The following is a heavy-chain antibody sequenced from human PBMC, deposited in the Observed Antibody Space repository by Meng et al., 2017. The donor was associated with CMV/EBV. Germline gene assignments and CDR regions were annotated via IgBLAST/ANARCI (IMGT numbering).Heavy chain of an antibody. D-gene: IGHD3-10*01. CDR1: GYTFTSYA. J-gene: IGHJ6*02. Sequence: ASVKVSCKASGYTFTSYAMNWVRQAPGQGLEWMGWINTNTGNPTYAQGFTGRFVFSLDTSVSTAYLQICSLKAEDTAVYYCARDRSGDYYYYYGMDVWGQGTTVTVSS. CDR3: ARDRSGDYYYYYGMDV. CDR2: INTNTGNP. V-gene: IGHV7-4-1*01.